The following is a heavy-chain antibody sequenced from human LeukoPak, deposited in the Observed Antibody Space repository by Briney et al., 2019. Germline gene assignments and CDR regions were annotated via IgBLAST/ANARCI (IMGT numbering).Heavy chain of an antibody. CDR3: ARGRRLGELSPETFDY. D-gene: IGHD3-16*02. Sequence: GGSLRLSCAASGFTFSSCDMHWVRQATGKGLEWVSAIGTAGDTYYPGSVKGRFTISRENAKNSLYLLINSLRAGDTAVYYCARGRRLGELSPETFDYWGQGTLVTVSS. V-gene: IGHV3-13*04. CDR1: GFTFSSCD. CDR2: IGTAGDT. J-gene: IGHJ4*02.